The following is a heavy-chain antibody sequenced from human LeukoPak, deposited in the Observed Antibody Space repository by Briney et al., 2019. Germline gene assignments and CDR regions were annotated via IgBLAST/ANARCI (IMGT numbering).Heavy chain of an antibody. CDR1: VYTFIDYY. CDR2: IKPNTGGT. V-gene: IGHV1-2*02. CDR3: ARDRPENGGRLSRSGPPGVGYYGMDV. Sequence: ASVKVSCKASVYTFIDYYIHWVRQAPGQGLEWMGWIKPNTGGTKYAQKFQGRITMTWATSIGTAYMDVTGLTSDDTAVYYCARDRPENGGRLSRSGPPGVGYYGMDVWGQGTTVTVSS. D-gene: IGHD6-19*01. J-gene: IGHJ6*02.